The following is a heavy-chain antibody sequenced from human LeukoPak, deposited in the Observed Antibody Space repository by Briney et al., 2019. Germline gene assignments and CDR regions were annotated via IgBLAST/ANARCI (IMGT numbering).Heavy chain of an antibody. Sequence: GGSLRLSCAASGFTFDDYGMSWVRQAPGKGLEWVSGINWNGGSTVYADSVKGRFTISRDNAKNSLYLQMNSLRAEDTALYYCAREMQVPPSSLEWLLLTPYYYYYGMDVWGQGTTVTVSS. J-gene: IGHJ6*02. CDR1: GFTFDDYG. D-gene: IGHD3-3*01. CDR2: INWNGGST. CDR3: AREMQVPPSSLEWLLLTPYYYYYGMDV. V-gene: IGHV3-20*04.